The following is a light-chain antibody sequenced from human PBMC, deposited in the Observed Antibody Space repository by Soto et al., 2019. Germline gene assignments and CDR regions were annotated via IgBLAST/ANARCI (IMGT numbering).Light chain of an antibody. V-gene: IGKV1-5*01. J-gene: IGKJ4*01. CDR3: QQYNSYSPLS. Sequence: DIQMTQSPSSLSASVGNRVTITCRASQDLDRWLAWYQQKPGRAPKLXXYDASRLESGVPSRFSGSGSGTAFILIISSLQPDDFASYYCQQYNSYSPLSFGGGTKVDIK. CDR1: QDLDRW. CDR2: DAS.